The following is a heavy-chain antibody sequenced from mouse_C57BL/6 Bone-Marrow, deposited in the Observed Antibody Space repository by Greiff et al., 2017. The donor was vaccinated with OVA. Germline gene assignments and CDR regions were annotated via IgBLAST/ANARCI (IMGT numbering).Heavy chain of an antibody. CDR1: GYTFTSYT. V-gene: IGHV1-4*01. J-gene: IGHJ2*01. CDR2: INPSSGYT. Sequence: VKLMESGAELARPGASVKMSCKASGYTFTSYTMHWVKQRPGQGLEWIGYINPSSGYTKYNQKFKDKATLTADKSSSTAYMHLGSLTSEDSEVYYCASAWDDWGQGTTLTVSS. CDR3: ASAWDD.